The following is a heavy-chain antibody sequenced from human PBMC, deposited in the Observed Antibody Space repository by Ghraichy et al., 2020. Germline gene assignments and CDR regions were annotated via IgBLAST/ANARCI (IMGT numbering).Heavy chain of an antibody. Sequence: SETLSLTCAVYGGSFSGYYWSWIRQPPGKGLEWIGEINHSGSTNYNPSLKSRVTISVDTSKNQFSLKLSSVTAADTAVYYCARGWQQLVKPRNWFDPWGQGTLVTVSS. CDR3: ARGWQQLVKPRNWFDP. V-gene: IGHV4-34*01. D-gene: IGHD6-13*01. J-gene: IGHJ5*02. CDR1: GGSFSGYY. CDR2: INHSGST.